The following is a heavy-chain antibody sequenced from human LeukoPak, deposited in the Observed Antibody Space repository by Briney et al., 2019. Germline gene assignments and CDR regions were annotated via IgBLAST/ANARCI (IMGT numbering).Heavy chain of an antibody. V-gene: IGHV3-30-3*01. CDR3: ARGQQLEAYLFDY. CDR2: ISYDGSNK. J-gene: IGHJ4*02. CDR1: GFTFSSYA. Sequence: GGSLRLSCAASGFTFSSYAMHWVRQAPGKGLEWVAVISYDGSNKYYADSVKGRFTISRDNSKNTLYLQMNSLRAEDTAVYCCARGQQLEAYLFDYWGQGTLVTVSS. D-gene: IGHD6-13*01.